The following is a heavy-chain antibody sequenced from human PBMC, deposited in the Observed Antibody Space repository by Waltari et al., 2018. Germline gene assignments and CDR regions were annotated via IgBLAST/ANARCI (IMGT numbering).Heavy chain of an antibody. CDR1: GFNFGGFG. V-gene: IGHV3-23*02. CDR3: AKAFRGYSGSYFDN. Sequence: EVQLLESGGGLVQPGGSLRLACAASGFNFGGFGMNWGRQAPGKGWEWGSGLRGSGATTYYRDSVRGRLTVSRDNSRNTVYLQMNSLRAEDTAVYYCAKAFRGYSGSYFDNWGRGTLVAVSA. J-gene: IGHJ4*02. CDR2: LRGSGATT. D-gene: IGHD5-12*01.